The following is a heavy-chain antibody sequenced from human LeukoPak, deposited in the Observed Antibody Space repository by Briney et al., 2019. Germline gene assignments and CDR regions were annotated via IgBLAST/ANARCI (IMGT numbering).Heavy chain of an antibody. CDR2: INTSGGST. V-gene: IGHV1-46*04. D-gene: IGHD3-10*01. CDR1: GYTFTSYY. Sequence: GASVKVSCKSSGYTFTSYYMYGVRQAVAQGLEWMGIINTSGGSTSYVQKLWGRVTMTRDTSTSTVYMELSSLRSEDTAVYYCARASGMVRGTVDYWGQGTPVTVSS. CDR3: ARASGMVRGTVDY. J-gene: IGHJ4*02.